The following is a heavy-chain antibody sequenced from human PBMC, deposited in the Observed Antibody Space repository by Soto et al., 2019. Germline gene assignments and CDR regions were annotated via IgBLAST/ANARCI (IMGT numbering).Heavy chain of an antibody. CDR3: ARGGGYCSSTSCYPYWYFDL. CDR2: IYHSGST. CDR1: GYSISSGYY. J-gene: IGHJ2*01. V-gene: IGHV4-38-2*01. Sequence: PSETLSLTCAVSGYSISSGYYWGWIRQPPGKGLEWIGSIYHSGSTYYNPSLKSRVTISVDTSKNQFSLKLSSVTAADTAVYYCARGGGYCSSTSCYPYWYFDLWGRGTLVTSPQ. D-gene: IGHD2-2*01.